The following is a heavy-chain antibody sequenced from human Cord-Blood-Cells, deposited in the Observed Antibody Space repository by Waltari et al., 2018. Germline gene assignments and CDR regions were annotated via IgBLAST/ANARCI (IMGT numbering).Heavy chain of an antibody. CDR2: IIPIFGTA. Sequence: QVQLVQSGAEVWKPGSSGKVSCKASGGTFSSYAISWVRPAPGQGRECMGGIIPIFGTANYAQKFQGRVTITADESTSAAYMELSSLRSEDTAVYYCARGRYSGYVGLDYWGQGTLVTVSS. J-gene: IGHJ4*02. CDR3: ARGRYSGYVGLDY. CDR1: GGTFSSYA. D-gene: IGHD5-12*01. V-gene: IGHV1-69*01.